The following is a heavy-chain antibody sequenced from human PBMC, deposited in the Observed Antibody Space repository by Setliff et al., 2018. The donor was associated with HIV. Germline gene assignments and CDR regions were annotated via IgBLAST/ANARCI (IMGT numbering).Heavy chain of an antibody. D-gene: IGHD3-22*01. J-gene: IGHJ5*02. Sequence: SETLSLTCTVSGGSISSFTHHWGVIRQPPGKGLEWIGSIYYSGSTQYNPSLKSRVTMSVDTSKDQFFLKLSSVTAADAAVYYCASRVYYYDSSGYLREEGFDPWGQGTLVTVSS. V-gene: IGHV4-39*01. CDR2: IYYSGST. CDR3: ASRVYYYDSSGYLREEGFDP. CDR1: GGSISSFTHH.